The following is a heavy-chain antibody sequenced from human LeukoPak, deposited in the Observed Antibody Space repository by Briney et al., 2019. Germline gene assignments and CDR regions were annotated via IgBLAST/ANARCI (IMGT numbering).Heavy chain of an antibody. CDR2: INPSGGST. CDR1: GYTFTSYY. Sequence: PGGSLRLSCAASGYTFTSYYMHWVRQAPGQGLEWMGIINPSGGSTSYAQKFQGRVTMTRDTSTSTVYMELSSLRSEDTAVYYCARDREMATILDYWGQGTLVTVSS. V-gene: IGHV1-46*01. CDR3: ARDREMATILDY. D-gene: IGHD5-24*01. J-gene: IGHJ4*02.